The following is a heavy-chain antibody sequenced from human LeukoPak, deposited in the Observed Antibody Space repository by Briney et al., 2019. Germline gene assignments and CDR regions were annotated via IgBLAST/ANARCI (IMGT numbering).Heavy chain of an antibody. Sequence: PGGSLRLSCAASGFTFSSYWMSWVRQAPGKGLEWVSYISSSGSTIYYADSVKGRFTISRDNAKNSLYLQMNSLRAEDTAVYYCARDPPYSSSSRARPLDYWGQGTLVTVSS. CDR1: GFTFSSYW. CDR3: ARDPPYSSSSRARPLDY. D-gene: IGHD6-6*01. CDR2: ISSSGSTI. V-gene: IGHV3-48*03. J-gene: IGHJ4*02.